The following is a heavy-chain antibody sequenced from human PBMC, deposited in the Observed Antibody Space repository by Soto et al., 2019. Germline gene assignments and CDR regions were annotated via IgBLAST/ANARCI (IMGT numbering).Heavy chain of an antibody. V-gene: IGHV1-69*01. D-gene: IGHD3-3*01. Sequence: QEQLEQSGTEVKKPGSSVKLSCKASGVSFSDNVITWVRQAPGQGLEWIGGIITISNTANYAPKFQGRVTITADGPRNTAYLGLSSLRSEDTAVYFCTREKLNRCSGYQAPFDIWGQGTMVSVSS. J-gene: IGHJ3*02. CDR2: IITISNTA. CDR1: GVSFSDNV. CDR3: TREKLNRCSGYQAPFDI.